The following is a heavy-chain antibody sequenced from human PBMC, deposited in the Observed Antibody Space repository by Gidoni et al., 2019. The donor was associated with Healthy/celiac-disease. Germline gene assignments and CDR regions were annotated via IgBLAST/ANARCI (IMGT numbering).Heavy chain of an antibody. D-gene: IGHD5-18*01. CDR3: ARGRGYSYGRTFDY. CDR2: INHSGST. CDR1: GGSSSGYY. J-gene: IGHJ4*02. Sequence: QVQLQQWGAGLLKSSETLSLTCAVYGGSSSGYYWSWLRQPPGKGLEWIGEINHSGSTNYNPSLKSRVTISVDTSKNQFSLRVRFVTAADTAVYYCARGRGYSYGRTFDYWGQGTLVTVSS. V-gene: IGHV4-34*01.